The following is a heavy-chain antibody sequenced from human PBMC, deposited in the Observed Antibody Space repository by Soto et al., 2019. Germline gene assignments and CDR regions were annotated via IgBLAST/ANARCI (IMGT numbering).Heavy chain of an antibody. D-gene: IGHD1-26*01. CDR2: IYYSGST. J-gene: IGHJ4*02. V-gene: IGHV4-31*03. CDR3: AREGELLRIFDY. Sequence: LSXTFTLSGGSIISGVYYWSGIRQHPGKGLEWIGYIYYSGSTYYNPSLKSRVTISVDTSKNQFSLRLSSVTAADTAVYYCAREGELLRIFDYWGQGTLVTVSS. CDR1: GGSIISGVYY.